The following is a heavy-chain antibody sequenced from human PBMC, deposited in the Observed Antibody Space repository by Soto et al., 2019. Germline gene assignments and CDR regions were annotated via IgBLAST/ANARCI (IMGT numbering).Heavy chain of an antibody. D-gene: IGHD2-2*01. CDR2: MNPNSGNT. CDR3: VSKGKYGSCQDLFDF. V-gene: IGHV1-8*01. CDR1: GYTFTSYD. Sequence: ASVKVSCKDSGYTFTSYDINWVRQATGQGLEWMGWMNPNSGNTGYAQKFQGRVTMTRNTSISTAYMELSSLRSEDTAVYYCVSKGKYGSCQDLFDFWGQGTMDT. J-gene: IGHJ3*01.